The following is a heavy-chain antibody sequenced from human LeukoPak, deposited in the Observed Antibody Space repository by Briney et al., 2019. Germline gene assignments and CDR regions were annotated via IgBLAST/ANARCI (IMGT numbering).Heavy chain of an antibody. J-gene: IGHJ6*02. V-gene: IGHV3-23*01. Sequence: GGSLRLSCAASGFTFSSYAMSWVRQAPGKGLEWVSAISGSGGSTYYADSVKGRFTISRDNSKNTLYLQINSLRAEDTAVYYCAKGTGNYYYYGMDVWGQGTTVTVSS. CDR1: GFTFSSYA. CDR2: ISGSGGST. D-gene: IGHD1-14*01. CDR3: AKGTGNYYYYGMDV.